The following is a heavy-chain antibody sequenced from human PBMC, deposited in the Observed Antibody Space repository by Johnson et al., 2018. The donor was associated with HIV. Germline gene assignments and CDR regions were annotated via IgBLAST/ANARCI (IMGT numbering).Heavy chain of an antibody. J-gene: IGHJ3*02. D-gene: IGHD2-15*01. CDR3: ARRGGRCLARAAGAFDI. CDR1: GFTFSSYG. Sequence: QVQLVESGGGVVQPGRSLRLSCAASGFTFSSYGMHWVRQAPGKGLEWVAVISYDGSNKYYADSVKGRFTISRDNSKNTLYLQMNNLRAEDTALYYCARRGGRCLARAAGAFDIWGQGTMVTVSS. CDR2: ISYDGSNK. V-gene: IGHV3-30*03.